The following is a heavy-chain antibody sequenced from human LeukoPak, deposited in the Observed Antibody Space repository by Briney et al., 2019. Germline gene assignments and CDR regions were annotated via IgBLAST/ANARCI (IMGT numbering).Heavy chain of an antibody. J-gene: IGHJ4*02. CDR2: ISSSSSYI. CDR3: ARETYIVGATDSSFDY. D-gene: IGHD1-26*01. CDR1: GFIVSTNY. V-gene: IGHV3-21*01. Sequence: GGSLRLSCATSGFIVSTNYMSWVRQAPGKGLEWVSSISSSSSYIYYADSVKGRFTISRDNAKNSLYLQMNSLRAEDTAVYYCARETYIVGATDSSFDYWGQGTLVTVSS.